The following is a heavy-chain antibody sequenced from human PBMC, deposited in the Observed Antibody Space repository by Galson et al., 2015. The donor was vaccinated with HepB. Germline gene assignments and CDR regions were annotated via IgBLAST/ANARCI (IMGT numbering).Heavy chain of an antibody. V-gene: IGHV3-74*01. CDR3: ARGLIGSSPGWDNWFDS. J-gene: IGHJ5*01. D-gene: IGHD1-26*01. Sequence: SLRLSCAASGFTFSSYWMHWVRQVPGKEPVWVSRTNSDGSSISYADSVKGRFTISRDNAKNTLYLQMNSLRAEDTAVYYCARGLIGSSPGWDNWFDSWGQGTLVTVSS. CDR2: TNSDGSSI. CDR1: GFTFSSYW.